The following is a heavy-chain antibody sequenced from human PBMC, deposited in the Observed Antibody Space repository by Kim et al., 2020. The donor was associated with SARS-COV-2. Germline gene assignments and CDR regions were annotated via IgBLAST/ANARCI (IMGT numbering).Heavy chain of an antibody. J-gene: IGHJ6*02. Sequence: ASVKVSCKASGYTFTSYAMNWVRQAPGQGLEWMGWINTNTGNPTYAQGFTGRFVFSLDTSVSTAYLQISSLKAEDTAVYYCARDDYDILTGFNLVLRHYGMDVWGQGTTVTVSS. V-gene: IGHV7-4-1*02. CDR3: ARDDYDILTGFNLVLRHYGMDV. D-gene: IGHD3-9*01. CDR2: INTNTGNP. CDR1: GYTFTSYA.